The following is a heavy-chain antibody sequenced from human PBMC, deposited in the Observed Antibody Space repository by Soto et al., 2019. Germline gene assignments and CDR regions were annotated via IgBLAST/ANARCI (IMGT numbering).Heavy chain of an antibody. V-gene: IGHV4-59*01. CDR3: ARDQLHTAAIAYWYFDL. CDR2: IYNTGST. Sequence: QVQLQESGPGLVKPSETLSLTCTVSGDSISSYYWRWIRQPPGKGLEWIGYIYNTGSTTYNPSLQSRVTISVDMSKNQCSLKLSSVTAADTAVYYCARDQLHTAAIAYWYFDLWGRGTLVTVSS. CDR1: GDSISSYY. D-gene: IGHD2-2*01. J-gene: IGHJ2*01.